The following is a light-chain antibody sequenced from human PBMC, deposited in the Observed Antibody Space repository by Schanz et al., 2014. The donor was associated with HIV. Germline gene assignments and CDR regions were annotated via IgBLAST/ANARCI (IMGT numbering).Light chain of an antibody. J-gene: IGLJ2*01. CDR3: SSYAGSSALL. CDR2: DVT. CDR1: SSDVGADNS. V-gene: IGLV2-14*03. Sequence: QSALTQPASVSGSPGQSITISCTGTSSDVGADNSVSWYQQHPGRAPRLLVYDVTYRPSGVSNRFSGSKSGNTASLTISGLQPEDEADYYCSSYAGSSALLFGGGTKLTVL.